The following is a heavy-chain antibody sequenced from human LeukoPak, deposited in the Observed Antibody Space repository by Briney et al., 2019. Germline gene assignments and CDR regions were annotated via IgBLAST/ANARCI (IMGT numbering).Heavy chain of an antibody. CDR2: IYYSGNT. D-gene: IGHD3-22*01. CDR1: GGSISDYY. J-gene: IGHJ3*02. Sequence: SETLSLTCTVSGGSISDYYWTWIRQPPGKGLEWIGHIYYSGNTIYNPSLKSRVTISVDTSRNQFSLKLTSVTTADTAVYYCAGEDYFDSSGYASWRFDIWGQGTMVTVSS. CDR3: AGEDYFDSSGYASWRFDI. V-gene: IGHV4-59*01.